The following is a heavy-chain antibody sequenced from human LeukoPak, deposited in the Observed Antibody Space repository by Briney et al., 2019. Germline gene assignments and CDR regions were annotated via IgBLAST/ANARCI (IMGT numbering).Heavy chain of an antibody. Sequence: SETLSLTCTVSGGSISSGSYHWGWIRQPPGKGLEWIGSIYYSGNTYCNPSLKSRVTISVDTSKNQFSLKLSSVTAADTAVYYCARGDDYGDYVGYWGQGTLVTVSS. D-gene: IGHD4-17*01. CDR2: IYYSGNT. CDR3: ARGDDYGDYVGY. V-gene: IGHV4-39*07. J-gene: IGHJ4*02. CDR1: GGSISSGSYH.